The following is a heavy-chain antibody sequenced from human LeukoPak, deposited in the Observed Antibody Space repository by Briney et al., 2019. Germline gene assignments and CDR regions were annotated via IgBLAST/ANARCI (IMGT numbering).Heavy chain of an antibody. CDR2: INPNSGDT. CDR1: GYTFTGYF. V-gene: IGHV1-2*02. J-gene: IGHJ4*02. CDR3: ARAQSLTAPAGTFANS. Sequence: GASVKVSCKASGYTFTGYFLHWVRRAPGQGFEWMGWINPNSGDTSYTQTFQGRVTMTRDTSIRTAYMELSSLRSDDTAVYYCARAQSLTAPAGTFANSWGQGTLVTVSS. D-gene: IGHD6-13*01.